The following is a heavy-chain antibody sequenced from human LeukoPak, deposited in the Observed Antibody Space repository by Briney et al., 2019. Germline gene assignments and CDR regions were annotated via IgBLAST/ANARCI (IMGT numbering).Heavy chain of an antibody. CDR3: ARKQYGIFDY. V-gene: IGHV4-34*01. CDR1: GGSFSGYY. Sequence: SETLSLNCAVYGGSFSGYYWSWIRQPPGKGLEWIGEINHSGSTNYNPSLKSRVTISVDTSKNQFSLKLSSVTAADTAVYYCARKQYGIFDYWGQGTLVTVSS. D-gene: IGHD6-6*01. J-gene: IGHJ4*02. CDR2: INHSGST.